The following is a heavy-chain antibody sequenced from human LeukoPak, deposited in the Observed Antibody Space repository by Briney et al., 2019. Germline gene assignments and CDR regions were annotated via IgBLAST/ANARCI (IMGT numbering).Heavy chain of an antibody. V-gene: IGHV3-48*03. CDR1: GFTFSSYE. D-gene: IGHD2-15*01. J-gene: IGHJ6*03. CDR3: ARVFCSGGSCYLSRSGYMDV. Sequence: GGSLRLSCAASGFTFSSYEMNWVRQAPGKGLEWVSYISSSGSTIYYADSVKGRFTISRDNAKNSLYLQMNSLRAEDTAVYYCARVFCSGGSCYLSRSGYMDVWGKGTTVTVSS. CDR2: ISSSGSTI.